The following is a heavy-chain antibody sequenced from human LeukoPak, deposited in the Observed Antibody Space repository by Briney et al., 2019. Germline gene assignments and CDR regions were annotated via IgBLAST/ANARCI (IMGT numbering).Heavy chain of an antibody. Sequence: GGSLRLSCAASGFTFSSYEMNWVRQAPGKGLEWVSYISSSGSTIYYADSVKGRFTISRDNAKNSLYLQMNSLRAEDTAVYYCARDGRNEQWLETTAYYCYYGMDVWGKGTTVTVSS. CDR1: GFTFSSYE. V-gene: IGHV3-48*03. J-gene: IGHJ6*04. CDR2: ISSSGSTI. D-gene: IGHD6-19*01. CDR3: ARDGRNEQWLETTAYYCYYGMDV.